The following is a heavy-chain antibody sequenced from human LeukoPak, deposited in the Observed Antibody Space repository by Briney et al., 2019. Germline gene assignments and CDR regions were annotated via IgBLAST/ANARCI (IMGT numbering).Heavy chain of an antibody. CDR3: VREGPERHYYGSGNLYYFDY. D-gene: IGHD3-10*01. Sequence: SETLSLTCTVSGGSISTISYYWGWIRQPPGKGLEWIGTMYYSGSTYYNPSLKSRVSISVDTSKNHFSLKLTSVTAADTAVYYCVREGPERHYYGSGNLYYFDYWGQGTLVTVSP. V-gene: IGHV4-39*07. J-gene: IGHJ4*02. CDR2: MYYSGST. CDR1: GGSISTISYY.